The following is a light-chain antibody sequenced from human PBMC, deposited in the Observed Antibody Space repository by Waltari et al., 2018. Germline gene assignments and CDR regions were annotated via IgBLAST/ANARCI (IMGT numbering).Light chain of an antibody. V-gene: IGKV3-15*01. CDR1: QSVTSD. CDR2: GAS. J-gene: IGKJ4*01. CDR3: QQYNTWPLT. Sequence: ETLMTQSPATLSVSPGERGTLSCRASQSVTSDLALYQQKPGQAPRLLIHGASARATGIAARFSGSGSGTEFTLTVASMQSEDFAIYYCQQYNTWPLTFGGGTKVEI.